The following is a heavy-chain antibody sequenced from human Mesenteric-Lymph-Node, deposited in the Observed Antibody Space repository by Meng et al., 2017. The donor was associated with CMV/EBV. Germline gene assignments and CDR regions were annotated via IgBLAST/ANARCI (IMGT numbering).Heavy chain of an antibody. J-gene: IGHJ4*02. V-gene: IGHV3-53*05. D-gene: IGHD3-10*01. Sequence: GGSLRLSCAASGFTVSSNYMTWVRQAPGKGLEWVSVIYSADSTYYADSVKGRFTISRDNSKNTLYLQMNSLRAEDTALYYCAKDTDPYGSGSDHWGQGTLVTVSS. CDR2: IYSADST. CDR1: GFTVSSNY. CDR3: AKDTDPYGSGSDH.